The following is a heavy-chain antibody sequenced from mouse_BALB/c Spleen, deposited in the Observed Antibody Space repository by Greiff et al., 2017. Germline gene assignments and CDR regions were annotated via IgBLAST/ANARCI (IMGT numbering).Heavy chain of an antibody. CDR2: IWGDGST. Sequence: VQLQESGPGLVAPSQSLSITCTVSGFSLTGYGVNWVRQPPGKGLEWLGMIWGDGSTDYNSALKSRLSISKDNSKSQVFLKMNSLQTDDTARYYCARDGYGNEDAMDYWGQGTSVTVSS. V-gene: IGHV2-6-7*01. CDR3: ARDGYGNEDAMDY. CDR1: GFSLTGYG. D-gene: IGHD2-1*01. J-gene: IGHJ4*01.